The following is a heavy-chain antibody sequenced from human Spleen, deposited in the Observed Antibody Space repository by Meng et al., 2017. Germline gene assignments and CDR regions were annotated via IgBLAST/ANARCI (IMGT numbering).Heavy chain of an antibody. CDR2: IYTSGST. D-gene: IGHD4-17*01. J-gene: IGHJ4*02. CDR3: ARGPHYGDYPDY. Sequence: GSLRLSCTVSGGSISSYYWSWIRQPAGKGLEWIGRIYTSGSTNYNPSLRSRVTISVDTSQKHVSLKVTSVTAADTAVYYCARGPHYGDYPDYWGQGTLVTVSS. CDR1: GGSISSYY. V-gene: IGHV4-4*07.